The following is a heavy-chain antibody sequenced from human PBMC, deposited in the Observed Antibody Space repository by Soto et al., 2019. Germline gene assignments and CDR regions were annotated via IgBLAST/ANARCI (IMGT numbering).Heavy chain of an antibody. V-gene: IGHV3-30*18. Sequence: QVQLVESGGGVVQPGRSLRLSCAASGFTFSSYGMHWVRQAPGKGLEWVAVISYDGSNKYYADSVKGRFTISRDNSKNTLYLQMNSLRAEDTAVYYCAKVPQLEPDYYYYGMDVWGQGTTVTVSS. J-gene: IGHJ6*02. CDR1: GFTFSSYG. CDR2: ISYDGSNK. D-gene: IGHD1-1*01. CDR3: AKVPQLEPDYYYYGMDV.